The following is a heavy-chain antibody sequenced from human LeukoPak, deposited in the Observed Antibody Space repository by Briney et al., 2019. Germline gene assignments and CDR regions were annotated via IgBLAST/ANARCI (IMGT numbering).Heavy chain of an antibody. CDR2: IGGSST. J-gene: IGHJ4*02. CDR1: GFPFTIYA. V-gene: IGHV3-23*01. CDR3: AKYRGFGDSYDS. Sequence: PGGSLRLSCAASGFPFTIYAMSWVRQAPGKGLEWVSRIGGSSTYYADFVKGRFTISRDTSKNTMDLQMNSLRAEDTAIYYCAKYRGFGDSYDSWGQGTLVTGSS. D-gene: IGHD3-10*01.